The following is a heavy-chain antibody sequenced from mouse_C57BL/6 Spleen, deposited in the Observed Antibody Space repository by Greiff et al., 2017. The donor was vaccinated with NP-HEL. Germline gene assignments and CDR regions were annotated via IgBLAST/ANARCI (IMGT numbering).Heavy chain of an antibody. CDR2: IDPENGDT. CDR1: GFNIKDDY. V-gene: IGHV14-4*01. D-gene: IGHD1-1*01. Sequence: EVQLQQSGAELVRPGASVKLSCTASGFNIKDDYMHWVKQRPEQGLEWIGWIDPENGDTEYASKFQGKTTITADTSSNTAYLQLSSLTSEDTAVYYCTLSYGSDFDYWGQGTTLTVSS. J-gene: IGHJ2*01. CDR3: TLSYGSDFDY.